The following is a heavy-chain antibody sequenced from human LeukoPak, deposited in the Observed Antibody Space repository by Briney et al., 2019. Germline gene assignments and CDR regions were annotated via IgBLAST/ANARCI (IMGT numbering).Heavy chain of an antibody. CDR2: IYHSGTT. V-gene: IGHV4-59*01. J-gene: IGHJ4*02. Sequence: IPSETLSLTCSVSTDSTNTYYWTWIWQSPGKGLERIGHIYHSGTTDYNPSFKSRVTISIDMSKKEFSLKLTSVTVADTAMYYCVRLRWELMAPYFDHWGQGAFVIVSS. CDR3: VRLRWELMAPYFDH. D-gene: IGHD1-26*01. CDR1: TDSTNTYY.